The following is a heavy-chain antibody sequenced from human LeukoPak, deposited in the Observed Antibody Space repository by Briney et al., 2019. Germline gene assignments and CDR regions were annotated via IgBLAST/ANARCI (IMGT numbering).Heavy chain of an antibody. CDR1: GYSFTDYW. D-gene: IGHD1-26*01. V-gene: IGHV5-51*01. J-gene: IGHJ4*02. CDR3: ARPSGSYRQGLRYFDY. CDR2: IYPGDSDT. Sequence: GESLKISCKGSGYSFTDYWIGWVRQMPGKGLEWMGIIYPGDSDTRYSPSFQGQVTISADKSISTAYLQWSSLKASDTAIYYCARPSGSYRQGLRYFDYWGQGTLVTVSS.